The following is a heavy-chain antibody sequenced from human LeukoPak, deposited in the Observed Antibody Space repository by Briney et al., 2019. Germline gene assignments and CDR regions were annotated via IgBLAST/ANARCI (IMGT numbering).Heavy chain of an antibody. J-gene: IGHJ4*02. V-gene: IGHV3-23*01. CDR2: ISGSGGST. CDR1: GFTFSSYA. CDR3: ATIERLDMSTPLN. D-gene: IGHD3-16*01. Sequence: GGSLRLSCAASGFTFSSYAMSWVRQAPGKGLEWVSAISGSGGSTYYADSVKGRFTISRDNSKNTLYLQMNSLRAEDTAVYYCATIERLDMSTPLNWGQGTLVTVSS.